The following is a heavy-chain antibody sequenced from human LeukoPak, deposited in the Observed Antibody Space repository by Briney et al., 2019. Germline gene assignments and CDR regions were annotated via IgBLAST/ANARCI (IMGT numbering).Heavy chain of an antibody. CDR2: IKQDGSEK. J-gene: IGHJ3*02. CDR3: AGHYDSSGYRVDVFDI. D-gene: IGHD3-22*01. V-gene: IGHV3-7*01. CDR1: GFTLSSYW. Sequence: GGSLRLSCAASGFTLSSYWITWVRQAPGKGLEWVAYIKQDGSEKYYMDSVKGRFTISRDNAKNSLYLQMNSLRAEDTAVYYCAGHYDSSGYRVDVFDIWGQGTMVTVSS.